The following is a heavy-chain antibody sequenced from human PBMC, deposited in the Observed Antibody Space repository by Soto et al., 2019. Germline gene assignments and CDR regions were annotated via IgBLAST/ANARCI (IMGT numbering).Heavy chain of an antibody. CDR1: GFTFSSYA. CDR3: ATVHAAGGYHYFDF. D-gene: IGHD6-13*01. Sequence: EVQLLESGGGLVQPGGSLRLSCAASGFTFSSYAMSWVRQAPGKGLEWVSGISGSGSSTSYTDSVKGRFTFSRDNSKNPLYLHMNSLRGEDTAVYYCATVHAAGGYHYFDFWGRGAQVTVSS. CDR2: ISGSGSST. J-gene: IGHJ4*02. V-gene: IGHV3-23*01.